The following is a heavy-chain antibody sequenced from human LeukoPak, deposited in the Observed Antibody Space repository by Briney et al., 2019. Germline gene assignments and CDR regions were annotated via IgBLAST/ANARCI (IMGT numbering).Heavy chain of an antibody. Sequence: GGSLRLSCAASRFTCSSYGMSWVRQAPGKGLEWVSGISSSGGSTYYADSVKGRFTIPRDNSRNTLYLQMNSLRAEDTAVYYCARHLLWFGELSGGFDYWGQGTLVTVSS. CDR2: ISSSGGST. CDR1: RFTCSSYG. V-gene: IGHV3-23*01. CDR3: ARHLLWFGELSGGFDY. J-gene: IGHJ4*02. D-gene: IGHD3-10*01.